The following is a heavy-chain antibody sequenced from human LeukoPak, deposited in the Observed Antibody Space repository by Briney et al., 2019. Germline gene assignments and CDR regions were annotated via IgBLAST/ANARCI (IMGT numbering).Heavy chain of an antibody. CDR2: IKQDGSEK. CDR3: AREFQGAEPQRYAFDI. Sequence: QPGESLRLSCAASGFTFSSYWMSWVRQAPGKGLEWVANIKQDGSEKYYVDSVKGRFTISRDNAKNSLYLQMNSLRAEDTAVYYCAREFQGAEPQRYAFDIWGQGTMVTVSS. CDR1: GFTFSSYW. D-gene: IGHD1-26*01. J-gene: IGHJ3*02. V-gene: IGHV3-7*01.